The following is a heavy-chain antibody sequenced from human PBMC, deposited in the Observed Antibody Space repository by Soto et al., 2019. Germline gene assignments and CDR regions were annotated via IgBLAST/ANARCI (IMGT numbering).Heavy chain of an antibody. D-gene: IGHD2-2*02. CDR2: IIPIFGTA. J-gene: IGHJ3*01. CDR3: ARVKVPAAILGAFDL. CDR1: GYTLTEIS. V-gene: IGHV1-69*13. Sequence: ASVKVSCKLSGYTLTEISMHWVRQPPGKGLEWMGGIIPIFGTANYAQKFQGRVTITADESTSTAYMELSSLRSEDTAVYYCARVKVPAAILGAFDLWGQGTLVTVSS.